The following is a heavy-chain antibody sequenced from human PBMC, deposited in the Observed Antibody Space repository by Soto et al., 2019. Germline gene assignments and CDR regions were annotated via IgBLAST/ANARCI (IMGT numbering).Heavy chain of an antibody. CDR1: GGSISSSSYY. CDR3: ARQALARDYYGSGSYKRWFDP. CDR2: IYYSGST. J-gene: IGHJ5*02. D-gene: IGHD3-10*01. V-gene: IGHV4-39*01. Sequence: SETLSLTCTVSGGSISSSSYYWGWIRQPPGKGLEWIGSIYYSGSTYYNPSLKSRVTISVDTSKNQFSLKLSSVTAADTAVYYCARQALARDYYGSGSYKRWFDPWGQGTLVTVSS.